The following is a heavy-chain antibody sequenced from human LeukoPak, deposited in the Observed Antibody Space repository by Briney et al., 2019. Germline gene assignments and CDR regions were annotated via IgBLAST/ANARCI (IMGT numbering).Heavy chain of an antibody. D-gene: IGHD6-19*01. CDR3: AKDMGSSGWYSYFQH. CDR2: ISSSSSYI. J-gene: IGHJ1*01. CDR1: GFTFSSYS. Sequence: KPGGSLRLSCAASGFTFSSYSMNWVRQAPGKGLEWVSSISSSSSYIYYADSVKGRFTISRDNAKNSLYLQMNSLRAEDTALYYCAKDMGSSGWYSYFQHWGRGTLVTVSS. V-gene: IGHV3-21*04.